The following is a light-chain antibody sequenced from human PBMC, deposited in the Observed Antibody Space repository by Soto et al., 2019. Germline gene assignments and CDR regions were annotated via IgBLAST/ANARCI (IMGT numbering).Light chain of an antibody. V-gene: IGLV2-14*01. CDR2: NVN. J-gene: IGLJ1*01. Sequence: QSALTQFASVFGSPGQSITISCTGTSSEVGNYNYVSWYQQHPGEVPKLIIFNVNNRPSGVSNRFSGSKSGNTASLTISGLQAEDEADYYCSSFTSSTTYVFGTGTKVTVL. CDR3: SSFTSSTTYV. CDR1: SSEVGNYNY.